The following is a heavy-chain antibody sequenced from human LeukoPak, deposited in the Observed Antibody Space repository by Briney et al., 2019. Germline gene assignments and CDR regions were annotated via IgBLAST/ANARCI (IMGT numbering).Heavy chain of an antibody. D-gene: IGHD1-26*01. J-gene: IGHJ4*02. Sequence: PSETLSLTCTVSGGSISSYYWSWIRQPAGKGLEWLGRIYSSGRTNYNPSLKSRVTMSVDTSKNQVSLRLTSVTAADTAVYYCARIGGKGGSYLFDYWGQGTLVTVSS. CDR3: ARIGGKGGSYLFDY. CDR2: IYSSGRT. CDR1: GGSISSYY. V-gene: IGHV4-4*07.